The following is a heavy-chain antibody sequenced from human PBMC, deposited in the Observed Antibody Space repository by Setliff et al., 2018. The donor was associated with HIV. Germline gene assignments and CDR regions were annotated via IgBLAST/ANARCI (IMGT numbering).Heavy chain of an antibody. J-gene: IGHJ5*02. D-gene: IGHD3-10*01. CDR3: ARDRHSSGLGSYGP. CDR1: GGSFGVYR. V-gene: IGHV4-4*07. CDR2: IDSSGTT. Sequence: SETLSLTCHLSGGSFGVYRWSWIRQSAGRGLEGIGRIDSSGTTDYKPSLKGRVAISVDTSRHQFSLRVTSVTAADTAVYFCARDRHSSGLGSYGPWGPGILVTVSS.